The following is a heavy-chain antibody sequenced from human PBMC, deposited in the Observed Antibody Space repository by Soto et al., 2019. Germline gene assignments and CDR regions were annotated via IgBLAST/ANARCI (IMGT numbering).Heavy chain of an antibody. CDR1: GFTFRNNV. V-gene: IGHV3-23*01. CDR3: AKNGLDNSPSAIDS. CDR2: ITGSGRDT. Sequence: GGSLRLSCAASGFTFRNNVLSWVRQAPGKGLDWVSGITGSGRDTYYADSVKGRFTISRDNSKNMVFLQMNSLRAEDPALYYCAKNGLDNSPSAIDSWGPGTLVTVSS. D-gene: IGHD2-8*01. J-gene: IGHJ4*02.